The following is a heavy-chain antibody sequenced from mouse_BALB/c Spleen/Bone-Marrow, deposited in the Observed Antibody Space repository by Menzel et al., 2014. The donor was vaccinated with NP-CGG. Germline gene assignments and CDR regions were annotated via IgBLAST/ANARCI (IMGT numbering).Heavy chain of an antibody. Sequence: VQLQQSGAELAKPGASVKMSCKASGYTFTNYWMHWVEQRPGQGLEWIGYISPNTGYTEYNQKFKDKATVTADKSSSTAYMQLSSLTSEDSAVYYCARRGDSSGYAFAYWGQGTLVTVSA. D-gene: IGHD3-2*01. V-gene: IGHV1-7*01. J-gene: IGHJ3*01. CDR1: GYTFTNYW. CDR3: ARRGDSSGYAFAY. CDR2: ISPNTGYT.